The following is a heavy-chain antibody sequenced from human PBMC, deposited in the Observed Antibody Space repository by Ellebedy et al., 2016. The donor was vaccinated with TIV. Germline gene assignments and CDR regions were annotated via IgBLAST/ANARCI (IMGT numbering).Heavy chain of an antibody. D-gene: IGHD3-3*01. CDR1: GGSISSYY. CDR2: IYYSGST. CDR3: ARGTYYDFWSGYGYGTELDY. Sequence: SETLSLTXTVSGGSISSYYWSWIRQPPGKGLEWIGYIYYSGSTNYNPSLKSRVTISVDTSKNQFSLKLSSVTAADTAVYYCARGTYYDFWSGYGYGTELDYWGQGTLVTVSS. V-gene: IGHV4-59*01. J-gene: IGHJ4*02.